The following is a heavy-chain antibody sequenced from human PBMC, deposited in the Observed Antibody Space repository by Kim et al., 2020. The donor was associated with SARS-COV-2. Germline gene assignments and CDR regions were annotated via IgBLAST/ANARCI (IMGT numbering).Heavy chain of an antibody. Sequence: GGSLRLSCAASGFTFSSYAMSWVRQAPGKGLEWVSAISGSGGSTYYADSVKGRFTISRDNSKNTLYLQMNSLRAEDTAVYYWARYKSYYYDSSGYYYFDYWGQGTLVTVSS. CDR2: ISGSGGST. D-gene: IGHD3-22*01. V-gene: IGHV3-23*01. CDR1: GFTFSSYA. CDR3: ARYKSYYYDSSGYYYFDY. J-gene: IGHJ4*02.